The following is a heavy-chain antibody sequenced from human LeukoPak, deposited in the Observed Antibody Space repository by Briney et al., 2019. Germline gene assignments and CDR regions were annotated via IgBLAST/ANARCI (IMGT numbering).Heavy chain of an antibody. V-gene: IGHV3-23*01. Sequence: GGSLRLSCAASGFTFSSYAMSWVRQAPGKGLEWVSAISGSGGSTYYADSAKGRFTISRDNSKNTLYLQMNSLRAEDTAVYYCAKATRGSHLRGFDYWGQGTLVTVSS. D-gene: IGHD1-26*01. CDR3: AKATRGSHLRGFDY. CDR2: ISGSGGST. J-gene: IGHJ4*02. CDR1: GFTFSSYA.